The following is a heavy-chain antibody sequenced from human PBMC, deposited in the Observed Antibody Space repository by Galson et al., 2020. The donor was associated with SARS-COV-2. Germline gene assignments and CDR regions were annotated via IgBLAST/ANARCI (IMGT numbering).Heavy chain of an antibody. CDR3: AGDTLLGISVPRSKAFDK. V-gene: IGHV3-9*01. CDR2: ITMKGDDM. Sequence: GGSLRLSCAASGFSFDEYAMHWVRHVPGKGLEWVSSITMKGDDMAYASSVEGRFTISRDNAGKSVHLQMNSLRPDDTAVYYCAGDTLLGISVPRSKAFDKWGLGTQVTVS. J-gene: IGHJ3*02. CDR1: GFSFDEYA. D-gene: IGHD6-19*01.